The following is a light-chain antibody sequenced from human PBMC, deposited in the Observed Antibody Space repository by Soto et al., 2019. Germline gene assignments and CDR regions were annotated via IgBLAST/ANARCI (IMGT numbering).Light chain of an antibody. CDR2: DAF. V-gene: IGKV1-33*01. CDR1: QGIRND. CDR3: QQYDNVPIT. J-gene: IGKJ5*01. Sequence: DIQLTQSPSSLSASXGXXXXXXXXASQGIRNDLGWYQQKPGKAPKLLIYDAFTLESGVPSRFSGSGSGTDFTFTISSLQPEDFATYYCQQYDNVPITFGQGTRLEIK.